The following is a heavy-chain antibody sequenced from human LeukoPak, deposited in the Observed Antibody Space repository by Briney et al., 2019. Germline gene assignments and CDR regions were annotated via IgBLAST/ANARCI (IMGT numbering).Heavy chain of an antibody. V-gene: IGHV4-30-2*01. D-gene: IGHD2-15*01. CDR3: ARTRLYCSGGSCSPYYFDY. J-gene: IGHJ4*02. CDR1: GGSISSGGYS. CDR2: IYHSGST. Sequence: SQTLSLTCAVSGGSISSGGYSWSWIRQPPGKGLEWIGYIYHSGSTYYNPSLKSRVTISVDRSKNQFSLKLSSVTAADTAVYYCARTRLYCSGGSCSPYYFDYWGQGTLVTASS.